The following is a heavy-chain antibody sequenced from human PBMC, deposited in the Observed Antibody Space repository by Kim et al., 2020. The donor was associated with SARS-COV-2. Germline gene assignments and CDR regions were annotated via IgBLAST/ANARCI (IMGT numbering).Heavy chain of an antibody. Sequence: GGSLRLSCAASGFTFSSYAMSWVRQAPGKGLEWVSAISGSGGSTYYANSVKGRFINSRDNTKNTLYLQMNSLRAEDTAVYYCAKDPLDYVDYIDYWGQGTLVTVSS. CDR3: AKDPLDYVDYIDY. V-gene: IGHV3-23*01. CDR1: GFTFSSYA. J-gene: IGHJ4*02. CDR2: ISGSGGST. D-gene: IGHD4-17*01.